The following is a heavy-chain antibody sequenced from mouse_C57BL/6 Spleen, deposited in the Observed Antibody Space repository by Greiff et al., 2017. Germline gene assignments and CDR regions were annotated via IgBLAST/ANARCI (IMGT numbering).Heavy chain of an antibody. V-gene: IGHV3-6*01. Sequence: EVQLQQSGPGLVKPSQSLSLTCSVTGYSITSGYYWNWIRQFPGNKLEWMGYISYDGSNNYNPSLKNRISITRDTSKNQFFLKLNSVTTEDTATYYCAREGNWDEYAMDYWGQGTSVTVSS. J-gene: IGHJ4*01. CDR3: AREGNWDEYAMDY. D-gene: IGHD4-1*02. CDR1: GYSITSGYY. CDR2: ISYDGSN.